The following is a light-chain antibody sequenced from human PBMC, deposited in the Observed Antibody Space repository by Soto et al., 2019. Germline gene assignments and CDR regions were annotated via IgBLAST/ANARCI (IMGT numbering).Light chain of an antibody. CDR3: CSYAGSYTWV. Sequence: QSALTQPRSVSGSPGQSVTISCTGTSSDIGGYNYVSWYQQHPGKAPTLMIYDVNKRPSGVPDRFSGSKSGNTASLTISGLQAEDEADYYCCSYAGSYTWVFGGGTQLTVL. CDR2: DVN. V-gene: IGLV2-11*01. CDR1: SSDIGGYNY. J-gene: IGLJ3*02.